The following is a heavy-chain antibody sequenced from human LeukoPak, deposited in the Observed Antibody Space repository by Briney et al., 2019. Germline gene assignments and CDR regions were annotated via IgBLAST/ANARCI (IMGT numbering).Heavy chain of an antibody. V-gene: IGHV1-69*05. Sequence: SVKVSCKASGGTFSSYAISWVRQAPGQGLEWMGGIIPIFGTANYAQKFQGRVTITTDESTSTAYMELSRLRSEGTAVYYCASRGIYSSSWNLPFDPWGQGTLVTVYS. J-gene: IGHJ5*02. CDR1: GGTFSSYA. CDR3: ASRGIYSSSWNLPFDP. CDR2: IIPIFGTA. D-gene: IGHD6-13*01.